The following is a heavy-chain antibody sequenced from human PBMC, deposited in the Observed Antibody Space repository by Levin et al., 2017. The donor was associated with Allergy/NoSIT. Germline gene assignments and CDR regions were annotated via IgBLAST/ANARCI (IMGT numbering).Heavy chain of an antibody. V-gene: IGHV3-53*01. CDR1: GFSVNSNY. D-gene: IGHD6-6*01. Sequence: PGGSLRLSCAASGFSVNSNYMSWVRQAPGKGLEWVSVIYSSGTTYYADSVEGRFTISRDISKNTLFLQMNSLRAEDTAVYFCARGLTYSSSSDAFDYWGQGTLVTVSS. J-gene: IGHJ4*02. CDR2: IYSSGTT. CDR3: ARGLTYSSSSDAFDY.